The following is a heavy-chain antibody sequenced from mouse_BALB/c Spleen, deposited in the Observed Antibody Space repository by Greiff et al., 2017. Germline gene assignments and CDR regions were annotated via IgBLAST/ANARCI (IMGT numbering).Heavy chain of an antibody. CDR1: GYTFTDYV. V-gene: IGHV1-77*01. J-gene: IGHJ4*01. Sequence: QVHVKQSGPELVKPGASVKMSCKASGYTFTDYVISWVKQRTGQGLEWIGEIYPGSGSTYYNEKFKGKATLTADKSSNTAYMQLSSLTSEDSAVYFCARRNYRYSMDYWGQGTSVTVSS. CDR3: ARRNYRYSMDY. D-gene: IGHD2-14*01. CDR2: IYPGSGST.